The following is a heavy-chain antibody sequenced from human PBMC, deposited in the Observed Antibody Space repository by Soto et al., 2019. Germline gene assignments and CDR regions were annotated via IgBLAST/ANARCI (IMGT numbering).Heavy chain of an antibody. J-gene: IGHJ6*03. CDR2: TYYRPKWYN. V-gene: IGHV6-1*01. D-gene: IGHD6-13*01. CDR1: GESVSSNSAA. Sequence: SQTLSLTCAISGESVSSNSAAWNWIRQSPSRGLEWLGRTYYRPKWYNDYAVSVKSRTTINPDTSKNQFSLQLNSVTPEDTAVYYCARMIAAAGKGYYYYYYMDVWGKGTTVTVSS. CDR3: ARMIAAAGKGYYYYYYMDV.